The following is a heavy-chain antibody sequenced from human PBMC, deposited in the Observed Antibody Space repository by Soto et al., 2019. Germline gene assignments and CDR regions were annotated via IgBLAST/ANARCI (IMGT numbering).Heavy chain of an antibody. D-gene: IGHD3-3*01. CDR1: GYTFTSYG. Sequence: ASVKVSCTASGYTFTSYGISWVRQAPGQGLEWMGWISAYNGNTNYAQKLQGRVTMTTDTSTSTAYMELRSLRSDDTAVYYCARDVPYDFWSGYWDWFDPWGQGTLVTVSS. J-gene: IGHJ5*02. CDR3: ARDVPYDFWSGYWDWFDP. V-gene: IGHV1-18*01. CDR2: ISAYNGNT.